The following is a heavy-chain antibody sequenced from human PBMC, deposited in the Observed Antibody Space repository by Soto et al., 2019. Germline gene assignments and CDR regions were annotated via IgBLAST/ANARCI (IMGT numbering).Heavy chain of an antibody. CDR1: GFTFSSYW. CDR2: VSTGGSIT. CDR3: AKRVTPDSYYYGMDV. Sequence: GGSLRLSCAASGFTFSSYWMHWVRQAPGKGLEWVSRVSTGGSITSYADSVKGRFTISRDNSKNTLHLQMNSLRAEDTAVYYCAKRVTPDSYYYGMDVWGQGTTVTVS. J-gene: IGHJ6*02. V-gene: IGHV3-74*01.